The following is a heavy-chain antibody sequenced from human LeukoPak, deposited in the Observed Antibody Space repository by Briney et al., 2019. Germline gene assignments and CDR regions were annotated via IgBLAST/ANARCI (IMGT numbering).Heavy chain of an antibody. J-gene: IGHJ4*02. CDR1: GFTVSSNY. Sequence: GGSLRLSCAASGFTVSSNYMSWVRQAPGKGLEWVSVIYSGGSTYYSDSVKGRFTISRDNSKNTLYLQMNSLRAKDTAVYYCARQNYCGGDCYSRHFDYWGQGTLVTVSS. CDR3: ARQNYCGGDCYSRHFDY. D-gene: IGHD2-21*02. V-gene: IGHV3-66*04. CDR2: IYSGGST.